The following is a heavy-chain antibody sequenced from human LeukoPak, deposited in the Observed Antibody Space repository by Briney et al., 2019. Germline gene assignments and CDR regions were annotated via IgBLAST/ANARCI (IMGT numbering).Heavy chain of an antibody. CDR2: IYWDLDK. Sequence: SGPTLVKPTQTLTLTCTVSGFSLSTSGVGVGWIRQPPGKALEWLALIYWDLDKRYSPSLKSRLTITRDTSKNQVFLTMTNMVPADTASYYCAHSLYYYGPGSYYFDQWGQGTLVTVSS. CDR3: AHSLYYYGPGSYYFDQ. D-gene: IGHD3-10*01. CDR1: GFSLSTSGVG. J-gene: IGHJ4*02. V-gene: IGHV2-5*02.